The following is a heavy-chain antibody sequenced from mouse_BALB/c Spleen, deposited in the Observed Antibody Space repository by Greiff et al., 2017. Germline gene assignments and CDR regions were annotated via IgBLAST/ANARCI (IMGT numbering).Heavy chain of an antibody. J-gene: IGHJ2*01. CDR2: IDPANGNT. V-gene: IGHV14-3*02. CDR1: GFNIKDTY. CDR3: ARTITTVVPSFDY. Sequence: EVQLQQSGAELVKPGASVKLSCTASGFNIKDTYMHWVKQRPEQGLEWIGRIDPANGNTKYDPKFQGKATITADTSSNTAYLQLSSLTSEDTAVYYCARTITTVVPSFDYWGQGTTLTVSS. D-gene: IGHD1-1*01.